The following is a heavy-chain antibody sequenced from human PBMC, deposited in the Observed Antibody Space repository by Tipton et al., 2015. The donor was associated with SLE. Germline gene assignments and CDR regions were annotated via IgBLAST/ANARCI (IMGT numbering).Heavy chain of an antibody. D-gene: IGHD3-10*01. CDR1: GGSISDFY. J-gene: IGHJ6*03. V-gene: IGHV4-4*08. Sequence: LSLTCTVSGGSISDFYWSWVRQPPGKPLEWIAYIYTRETSSYNPSLNSRVMISVDTSKKQFSLKLSSVTAADTAVYYCARVPYGSEAYYMDVWGKGTTVTVSS. CDR3: ARVPYGSEAYYMDV. CDR2: IYTRETS.